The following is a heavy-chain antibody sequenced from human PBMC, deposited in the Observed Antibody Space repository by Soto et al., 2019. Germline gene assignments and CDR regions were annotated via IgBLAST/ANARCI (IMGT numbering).Heavy chain of an antibody. Sequence: QVQLQQWGAGLLKPSETLSLTCAVYGGSFSGYYWSWIRQPPGKGLEWIGEINHSGSTNYNPSLKSRATISVDTSQNQYSLKLSSVTAADTAVYYCARGLRAVAAYQGGRRFDPSGQGTLVTVSS. J-gene: IGHJ5*02. D-gene: IGHD6-19*01. V-gene: IGHV4-34*01. CDR2: INHSGST. CDR1: GGSFSGYY. CDR3: ARGLRAVAAYQGGRRFDP.